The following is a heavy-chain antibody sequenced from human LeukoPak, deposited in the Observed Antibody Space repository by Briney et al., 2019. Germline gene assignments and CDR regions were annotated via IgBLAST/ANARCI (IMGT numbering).Heavy chain of an antibody. CDR1: GFTFSSYA. Sequence: PGGSLSLSCAASGFTFSSYAMTCVRQAPGKGLEWVSSIDASGGSTYYADAVKGRLTISRHNSKNTFFLQMNTLRAADTAVYYCAKGSGSGWYGWFAPWGQGTLVTVSS. D-gene: IGHD6-19*01. CDR3: AKGSGSGWYGWFAP. CDR2: IDASGGST. J-gene: IGHJ5*02. V-gene: IGHV3-23*01.